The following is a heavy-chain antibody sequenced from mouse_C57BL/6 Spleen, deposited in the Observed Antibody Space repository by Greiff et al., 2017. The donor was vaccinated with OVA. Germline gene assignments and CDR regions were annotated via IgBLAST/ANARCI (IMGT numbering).Heavy chain of an antibody. Sequence: VKLVESGPGLVQPSQSLSITCTVSGFSLTSYGVHWVRQSPGKGLEWLGVIWSGGSTDYNAAFISRLSISKDNSKSQVFFKMNSLQADDTAIYYCARNMGLRQGYAMDYWGQGTSVTVSS. V-gene: IGHV2-2*01. CDR3: ARNMGLRQGYAMDY. J-gene: IGHJ4*01. CDR1: GFSLTSYG. D-gene: IGHD2-4*01. CDR2: IWSGGST.